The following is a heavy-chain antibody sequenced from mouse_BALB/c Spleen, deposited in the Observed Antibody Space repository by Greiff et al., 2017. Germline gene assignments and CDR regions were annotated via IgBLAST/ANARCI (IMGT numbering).Heavy chain of an antibody. Sequence: QVQLQQPGAELVKPGAPVKLSCKASGYTFTSYWMNWVKQRPGRGLEWIGRIDPSDSETHYNQKFKDKATLTVDKSSSTAYIQLSSLTSEDSAVYYCARGYDGYYGAMDYWGQGTSVTVSS. CDR1: GYTFTSYW. CDR3: ARGYDGYYGAMDY. CDR2: IDPSDSET. D-gene: IGHD2-3*01. V-gene: IGHV1-69*02. J-gene: IGHJ4*01.